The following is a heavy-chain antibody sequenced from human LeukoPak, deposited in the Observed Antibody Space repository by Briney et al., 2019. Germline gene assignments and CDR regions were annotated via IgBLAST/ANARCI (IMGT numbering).Heavy chain of an antibody. D-gene: IGHD6-19*01. CDR2: INHSGST. J-gene: IGHJ4*02. V-gene: IGHV4-34*01. CDR1: GGSFSGYY. Sequence: KPSETLSLTCAVYGGSFSGYYWSWIRQPPGKGLEWIGEINHSGSTNYNPSLKSRVTISVDTSKNQFSLKLSPVTAADTAVDYCARDLSVAGTGGFDYWGQGTLVTVSS. CDR3: ARDLSVAGTGGFDY.